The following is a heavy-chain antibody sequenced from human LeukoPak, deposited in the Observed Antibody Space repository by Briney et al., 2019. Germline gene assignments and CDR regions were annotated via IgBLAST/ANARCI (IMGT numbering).Heavy chain of an antibody. CDR1: AFTFTDYY. V-gene: IGHV3-11*04. CDR2: ISSSGTAT. CDR3: ARTISRGYFDY. J-gene: IGHJ4*02. Sequence: PGGSLRLSCAASAFTFTDYYMSWIRQAPGKGLEWISYISSSGTATSHADSVKGRFTISRDNAKNSLYLRMNSLRAEDTAVYYCARTISRGYFDYWGQGTLVTVSS. D-gene: IGHD3-3*01.